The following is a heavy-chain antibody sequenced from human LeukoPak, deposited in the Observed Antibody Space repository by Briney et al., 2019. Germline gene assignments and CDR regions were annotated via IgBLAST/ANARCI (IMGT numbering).Heavy chain of an antibody. J-gene: IGHJ4*02. V-gene: IGHV4-39*01. CDR3: ASLASVAVEKPFDY. D-gene: IGHD2-15*01. Sequence: SETLSLTCTVSGGSISSSSYYWGWIRQPPGKGLEWIGSIYYSGSTYYNPSLKSRVTISVDASKNQFSLKLTSVTAADTAVYYCASLASVAVEKPFDYWGQGTLVTVSS. CDR1: GGSISSSSYY. CDR2: IYYSGST.